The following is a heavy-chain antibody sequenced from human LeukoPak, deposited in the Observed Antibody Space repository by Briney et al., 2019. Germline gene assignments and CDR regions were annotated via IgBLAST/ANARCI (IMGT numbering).Heavy chain of an antibody. CDR2: ISGSGGST. CDR3: AKDFGVVIIPSYFDY. CDR1: GFTFSSYA. V-gene: IGHV3-23*01. Sequence: GGSLRLSCAASGFTFSSYAMSWVRQAPGKGLEWVSAISGSGGSTYYADSVKGRFTISRDNSKNTLYLQMNSLRAEDTAVYYCAKDFGVVIIPSYFDYWGQGTLVTVSS. J-gene: IGHJ4*02. D-gene: IGHD3-3*01.